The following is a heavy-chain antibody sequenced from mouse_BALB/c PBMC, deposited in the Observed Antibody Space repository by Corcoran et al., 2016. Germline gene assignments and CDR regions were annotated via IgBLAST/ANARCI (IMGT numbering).Heavy chain of an antibody. CDR2: IDPANGNT. V-gene: IGHV14-3*02. Sequence: EVQLQQSGAELVKPGASVKLSCTASGFNIKDTYMHWVKQRPEQGLEWIGRIDPANGNTKYDPKFQGKATITADTSSNTAYLQLSSLTSEDTAVYYVARLDWYFDVWGAGTMVTGSS. J-gene: IGHJ1*02. CDR3: ARLDWYFDV. CDR1: GFNIKDTY.